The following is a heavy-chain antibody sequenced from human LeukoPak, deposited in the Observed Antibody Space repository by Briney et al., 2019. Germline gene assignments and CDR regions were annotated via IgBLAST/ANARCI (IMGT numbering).Heavy chain of an antibody. V-gene: IGHV1-8*01. J-gene: IGHJ5*02. CDR1: GFTFTSYD. Sequence: ALVKVSCKASGFTFTSYDINWVRQATGQGLEWMGWMNPNNGNTGYAQKFQGRVTMTRDTSISTAYMELRSLRSGDTAVYYCVRDGEGVAISVNYWFDPWGQGTLVTVSS. CDR3: VRDGEGVAISVNYWFDP. CDR2: MNPNNGNT. D-gene: IGHD3-10*01.